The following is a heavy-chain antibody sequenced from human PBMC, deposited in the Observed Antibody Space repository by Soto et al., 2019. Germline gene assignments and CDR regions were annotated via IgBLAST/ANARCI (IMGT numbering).Heavy chain of an antibody. CDR3: ARDSVDWRPKINWFDP. CDR1: GYTFTSYG. J-gene: IGHJ5*02. V-gene: IGHV1-18*01. D-gene: IGHD3-3*01. Sequence: ASVKVSCKASGYTFTSYGISWVRQAPGQGLEWMGWISAYNGNTNYAQKLQGRVTMTTDTSTSTAYMELRSLRSDDTAVYYCARDSVDWRPKINWFDPWGQGTLVTVSS. CDR2: ISAYNGNT.